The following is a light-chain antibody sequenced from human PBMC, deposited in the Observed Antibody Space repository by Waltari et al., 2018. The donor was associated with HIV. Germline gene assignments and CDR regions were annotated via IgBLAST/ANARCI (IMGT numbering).Light chain of an antibody. CDR1: QSVSTY. V-gene: IGKV3-11*01. CDR3: QQYVTSPLT. CDR2: DAS. Sequence: EIVLTQSPATLSLSPGETATLSCRASQSVSTYLAWYQQKPGQAPRLLIYDASNRATGIPARFSGGGSGTDFTLTITSLEPEDFAVYYCQQYVTSPLTFGGGTKVEIK. J-gene: IGKJ4*01.